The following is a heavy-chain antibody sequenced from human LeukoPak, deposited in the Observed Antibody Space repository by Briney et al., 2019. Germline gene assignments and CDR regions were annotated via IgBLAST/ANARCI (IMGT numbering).Heavy chain of an antibody. CDR3: ARHSRVDYDILTGYPYYYYYYYMDV. J-gene: IGHJ6*03. CDR2: IYPGDSDT. V-gene: IGHV5-51*01. D-gene: IGHD3-9*01. CDR1: GYSFTSYW. Sequence: GESLKISCKGSGYSFTSYWIGWVRQMPGKGLEWMGIIYPGDSDTRYSPSFQGQVTISADKSISTAYLQWSSLKASDTAMYYCARHSRVDYDILTGYPYYYYYYYMDVWGKGTTVTVSS.